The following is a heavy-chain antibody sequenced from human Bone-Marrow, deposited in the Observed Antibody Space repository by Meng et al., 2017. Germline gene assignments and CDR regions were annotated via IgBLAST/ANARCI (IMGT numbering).Heavy chain of an antibody. Sequence: VQLVGWGPGLVKPSGTLALTCAVSGGSISSPNWWSWVRQPPGRGLEWIGEIYHSGSTTYNPSLLSRVTISVDKSKNQFSLKLSSVTAADTAIYYCARGRASCSSGGCSLGWFDPWGQGTLVTVSS. CDR3: ARGRASCSSGGCSLGWFDP. D-gene: IGHD2-15*01. CDR2: IYHSGST. V-gene: IGHV4-4*02. CDR1: GGSISSPNW. J-gene: IGHJ5*02.